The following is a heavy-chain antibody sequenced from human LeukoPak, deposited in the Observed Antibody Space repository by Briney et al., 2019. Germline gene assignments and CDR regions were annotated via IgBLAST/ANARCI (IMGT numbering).Heavy chain of an antibody. CDR1: GYTFTGYY. CDR3: ARESSTVVNVGAFYI. CDR2: INPNSGGT. J-gene: IGHJ3*02. V-gene: IGHV1-2*02. D-gene: IGHD4-23*01. Sequence: ASVKVSCKASGYTFTGYYMHWLRQAPGQGLEWMGWINPNSGGTNYAQKFQGRVTMTRDTSISTAYMELSRLRSDDTAVYYCARESSTVVNVGAFYIWGQGTMVTVSS.